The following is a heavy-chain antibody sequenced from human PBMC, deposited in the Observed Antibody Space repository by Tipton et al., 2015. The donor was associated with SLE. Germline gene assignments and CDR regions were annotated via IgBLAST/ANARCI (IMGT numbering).Heavy chain of an antibody. CDR1: GYSISNGGYY. Sequence: TLSLTCTVSGYSISNGGYYWSWFRQLPGKGLEWMGYIYYRGSAFYNPSLQSPITIFLDASENQFSLKLSSVTAADTAVYYCATASTFWSGYRGFNSWGQGTLVTVSS. J-gene: IGHJ5*01. D-gene: IGHD3-3*01. V-gene: IGHV4-31*01. CDR3: ATASTFWSGYRGFNS. CDR2: IYYRGSA.